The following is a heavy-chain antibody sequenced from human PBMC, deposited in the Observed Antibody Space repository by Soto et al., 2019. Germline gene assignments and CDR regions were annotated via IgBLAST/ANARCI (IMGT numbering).Heavy chain of an antibody. J-gene: IGHJ5*02. Sequence: QVQLVESGGCVVQPGRSLRLSCVASGFTFSRYGMHWVRQAPGKGLEWVAVIWNDGSKQVYDDSVKGRFTISRDNSKNTLYLEMDSLRDEDTSVYYCARDDDYEANAIDLWGQGTLVTVSS. CDR2: IWNDGSKQ. V-gene: IGHV3-33*01. CDR1: GFTFSRYG. CDR3: ARDDDYEANAIDL. D-gene: IGHD4-17*01.